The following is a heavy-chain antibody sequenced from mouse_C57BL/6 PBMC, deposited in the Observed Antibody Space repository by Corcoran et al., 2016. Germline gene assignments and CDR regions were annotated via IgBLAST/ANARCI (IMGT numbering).Heavy chain of an antibody. CDR1: GYSITSGYY. J-gene: IGHJ4*01. D-gene: IGHD1-1*01. CDR2: ISYEGSN. CDR3: SRRRGYGSSEDAKYC. V-gene: IGHV3-6*01. Sequence: DVQLQESGPGLVKPSQSLSLTCSVTGYSITSGYYWNWIRQFPGNKLEWMGYISYEGSNNYNPSLKNRISITRDTAKNQFFLKLNSVTTEDTATSYCSRRRGYGSSEDAKYCWRQGTSVTVSS.